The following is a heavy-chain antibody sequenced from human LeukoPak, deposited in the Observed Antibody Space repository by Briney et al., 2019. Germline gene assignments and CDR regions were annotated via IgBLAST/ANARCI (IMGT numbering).Heavy chain of an antibody. CDR1: GYTFTSYY. J-gene: IGHJ4*02. CDR2: LNPSGGST. D-gene: IGHD4-23*01. V-gene: IGHV1-46*01. CDR3: ARDLYGGNSEVDY. Sequence: ASVKVSCKASGYTFTSYYMHWVRQAPGQGLEWMGILNPSGGSTRYAQKFQGRVTMTRDTSTSTVYMELSSLSSEDTAVYYCARDLYGGNSEVDYWGQGTLVTVSP.